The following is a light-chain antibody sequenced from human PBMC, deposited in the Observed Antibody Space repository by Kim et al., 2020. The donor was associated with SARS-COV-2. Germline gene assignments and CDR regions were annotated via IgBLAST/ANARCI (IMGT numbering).Light chain of an antibody. Sequence: EIVLTQSPATLSLSPGERATLSCRASQSFDNYLAWYQQKPGQTPRPLIYDASNRATGIPARFSVSGSGTDFILNISSIEPEDCEVYYDQKSTKWLTFGGGTKVDIK. CDR3: QKSTKWLT. V-gene: IGKV3-11*01. CDR2: DAS. J-gene: IGKJ4*01. CDR1: QSFDNY.